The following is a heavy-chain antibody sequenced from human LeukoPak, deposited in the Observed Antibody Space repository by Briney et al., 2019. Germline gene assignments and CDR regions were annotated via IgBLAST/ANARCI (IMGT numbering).Heavy chain of an antibody. D-gene: IGHD5-18*01. V-gene: IGHV3-11*01. Sequence: GGSLRLSCAASGFTFSDYYMSWIRQAPGKGLEWVSYISSSGSTIYYADSVKGRFTISRDNAKNSLYLQMNSLRAEDTAVYYCASPGYSYSYSVKPRVWGQGTLVTVSS. CDR1: GFTFSDYY. J-gene: IGHJ4*02. CDR2: ISSSGSTI. CDR3: ASPGYSYSYSVKPRV.